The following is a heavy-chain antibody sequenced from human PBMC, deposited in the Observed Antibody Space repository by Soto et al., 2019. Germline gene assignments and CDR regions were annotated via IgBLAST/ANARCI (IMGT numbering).Heavy chain of an antibody. CDR1: GFTFSNFA. Sequence: EVQLMESGGGLVQPGGSLRLSCAASGFTFSNFAMTWVRQAPGKGLEWVSSISGNGIATYYADSVKGRFTISRDTSKNTVFLQMTGLRAEDTARYYCAKDHLGWIGTTGYGMVGSWFGPWGKGTPVTVSS. V-gene: IGHV3-23*01. CDR2: ISGNGIAT. D-gene: IGHD5-12*01. CDR3: AKDHLGWIGTTGYGMVGSWFGP. J-gene: IGHJ5*02.